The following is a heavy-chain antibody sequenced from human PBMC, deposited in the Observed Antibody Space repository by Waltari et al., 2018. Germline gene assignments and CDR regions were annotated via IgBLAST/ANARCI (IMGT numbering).Heavy chain of an antibody. CDR1: GFTFSNYW. J-gene: IGHJ4*02. D-gene: IGHD4-4*01. V-gene: IGHV3-74*01. CDR2: IKVDGSST. CDR3: TRGEINYSRFDY. Sequence: EVQLVESGGDLVQPGGSLRLSCAASGFTFSNYWMHWVRQAPGKGLAWVSRIKVDGSSTVYANSVAVRFTISRDNAKNTVYLEMSGLRAEDTAVYYCTRGEINYSRFDYWGQGSLVTVSS.